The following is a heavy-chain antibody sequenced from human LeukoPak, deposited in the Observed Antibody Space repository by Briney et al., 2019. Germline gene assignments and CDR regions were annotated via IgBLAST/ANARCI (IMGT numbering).Heavy chain of an antibody. CDR3: ARDYYGSGSYIDY. Sequence: PGRSLRLSCAASGFTFSSYGMHWVRQAPGKGLEWVAVIWYDGSNKYYADSVKSRFTISRDNSKNTLYLQMNSLRAEDTAVYYCARDYYGSGSYIDYWGQGTLVTVSS. J-gene: IGHJ4*02. D-gene: IGHD3-10*01. CDR1: GFTFSSYG. CDR2: IWYDGSNK. V-gene: IGHV3-33*01.